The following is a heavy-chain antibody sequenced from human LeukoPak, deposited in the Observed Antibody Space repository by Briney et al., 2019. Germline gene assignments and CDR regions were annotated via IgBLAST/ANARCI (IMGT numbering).Heavy chain of an antibody. CDR1: GFDFSLSS. CDR3: GRIFNIWGTFRNT. V-gene: IGHV3-7*01. D-gene: IGHD3-16*02. J-gene: IGHJ4*02. CDR2: INDDGSEK. Sequence: GGSLRLSCVASGFDFSLSSMNYFRQAPGKGLEWVANINDDGSEKNYLESLKGRFTISRDNANNSVSLHMTALRAEDTAIYYCGRIFNIWGTFRNTWGQGTQVTVSS.